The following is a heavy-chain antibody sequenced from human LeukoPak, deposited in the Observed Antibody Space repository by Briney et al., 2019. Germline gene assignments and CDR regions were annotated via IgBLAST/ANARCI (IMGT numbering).Heavy chain of an antibody. Sequence: GGSLRLSCAASGFTFSSYGMHWVRQAPGKGLEWVAVISYDGSNKYYADSVKGRFTISRDNSKNTLYLQMNSLRAEDTAVYYCAKDFMREGSSFDPWGQGTLVTVSS. CDR1: GFTFSSYG. CDR2: ISYDGSNK. CDR3: AKDFMREGSSFDP. V-gene: IGHV3-30*18. J-gene: IGHJ5*02. D-gene: IGHD1-26*01.